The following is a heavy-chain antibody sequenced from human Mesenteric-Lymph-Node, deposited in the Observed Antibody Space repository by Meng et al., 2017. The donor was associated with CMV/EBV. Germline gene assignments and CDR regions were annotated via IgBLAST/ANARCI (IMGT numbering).Heavy chain of an antibody. CDR2: IYYSGST. D-gene: IGHD2-15*01. CDR1: GGSIRSRRYS. Sequence: VSGGSIRSRRYSWGWIRQTPGKGLEWIGSIYYSGSTYYNPSLKSRVTISVDTSKNQFSLKLSSVTAADTAVYYCARDSGVVMGKLDVWGQGTTVTVSS. CDR3: ARDSGVVMGKLDV. J-gene: IGHJ6*02. V-gene: IGHV4-39*07.